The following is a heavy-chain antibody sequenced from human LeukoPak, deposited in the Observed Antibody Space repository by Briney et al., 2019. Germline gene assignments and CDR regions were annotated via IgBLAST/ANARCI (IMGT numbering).Heavy chain of an antibody. CDR2: INPNSVGT. J-gene: IGHJ4*02. CDR3: ARVRYSGSHLLDY. Sequence: APGQGLXXXVCINPNSVGTNYAQKFQGRVTMTRDTSISTAYMELSRLRSDDTAVYYCARVRYSGSHLLDYWGQGTLVTVSS. D-gene: IGHD1-26*01. V-gene: IGHV1-2*02.